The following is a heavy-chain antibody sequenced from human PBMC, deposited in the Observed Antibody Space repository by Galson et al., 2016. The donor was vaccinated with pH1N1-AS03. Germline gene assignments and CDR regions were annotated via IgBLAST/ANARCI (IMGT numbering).Heavy chain of an antibody. CDR2: FYNSGRA. J-gene: IGHJ3*02. CDR1: GASISSGGLH. Sequence: TLSPTCTVSGASISSGGLHWGWIRQTAGKGLEFIGRFYNSGRATYHPSLESRVSISVDTSKSQFSLRLRSVTAADTAVYYCAADDMWGQGTMVTVFS. CDR3: AADDM. V-gene: IGHV4-61*02.